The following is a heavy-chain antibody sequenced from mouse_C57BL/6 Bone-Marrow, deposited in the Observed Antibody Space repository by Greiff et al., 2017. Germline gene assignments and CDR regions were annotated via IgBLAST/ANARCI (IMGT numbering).Heavy chain of an antibody. V-gene: IGHV1-82*01. CDR3: ARGTHFAY. J-gene: IGHJ3*01. D-gene: IGHD3-3*01. CDR1: GYAFSSSW. Sequence: QVQLQQSGPELVKPGASVKISCKASGYAFSSSWMHWVKQRPGKGLEWIGRIYPGDGDTNYNGKFKGKATLTADKSSSTAYMQLSSLTSEDSAVYFCARGTHFAYWGQGTLVTVSA. CDR2: IYPGDGDT.